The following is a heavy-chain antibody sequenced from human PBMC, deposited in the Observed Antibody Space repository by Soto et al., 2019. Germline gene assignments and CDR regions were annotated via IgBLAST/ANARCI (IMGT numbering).Heavy chain of an antibody. CDR2: INPADSDT. J-gene: IGHJ4*02. V-gene: IGHV5-51*07. D-gene: IGHD3-22*01. CDR1: WYIFTNYW. Sequence: GASLKISCKGSWYIFTNYWIGWLHQIPGKGLEWMGIINPADSDTRYSPSFQGQVTVSVDKSISTAYLHRGSLKASDTAMYYCVRTDSNGYYSHWGQGTPVTVS. CDR3: VRTDSNGYYSH.